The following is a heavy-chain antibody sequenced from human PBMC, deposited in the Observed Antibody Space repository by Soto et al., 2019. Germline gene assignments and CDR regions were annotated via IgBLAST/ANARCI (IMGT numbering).Heavy chain of an antibody. CDR1: GFTFSSYW. Sequence: PGGSLRLSFAASGFTFSSYWMHWVRQAPGKGLVWVSRINSDGSSTSYADSVKGRFTISRDNDKNTLYLQMNRLRAEDTAVYYCAGVRGYVRVDAVDIWGQGTMVTVS. CDR2: INSDGSST. D-gene: IGHD3-16*01. V-gene: IGHV3-74*01. J-gene: IGHJ3*02. CDR3: AGVRGYVRVDAVDI.